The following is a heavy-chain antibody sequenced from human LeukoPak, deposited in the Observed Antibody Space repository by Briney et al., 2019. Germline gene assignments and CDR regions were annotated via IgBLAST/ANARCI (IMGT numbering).Heavy chain of an antibody. V-gene: IGHV4-39*01. Sequence: PSETLSLTCTVSGGSISSSSYYWGWIRQPPGKGLEWIGSIYYSGSTYYNPSLKSRVTISVDTSKNQFSLKLSSVTAADTAVYYCARGSTAYPYHFDYWGQGTQVTVSS. CDR1: GGSISSSSYY. D-gene: IGHD3-16*01. CDR3: ARGSTAYPYHFDY. J-gene: IGHJ4*02. CDR2: IYYSGST.